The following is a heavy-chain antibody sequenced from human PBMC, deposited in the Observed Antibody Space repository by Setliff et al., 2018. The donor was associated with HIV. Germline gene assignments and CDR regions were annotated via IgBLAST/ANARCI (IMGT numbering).Heavy chain of an antibody. J-gene: IGHJ4*02. CDR1: GFTFNNYA. D-gene: IGHD2-2*01. CDR2: ISYDGTYK. V-gene: IGHV3-30*04. Sequence: PGGSLRLSCAASGFTFNNYAIHWVRQAPGKGLEWVALISYDGTYKYYAESVKGRFTISRDNSRNTLYLQMNSLRAEDTAVYYCARRVYCSSTTCFDSWGQGTLVTVSS. CDR3: ARRVYCSSTTCFDS.